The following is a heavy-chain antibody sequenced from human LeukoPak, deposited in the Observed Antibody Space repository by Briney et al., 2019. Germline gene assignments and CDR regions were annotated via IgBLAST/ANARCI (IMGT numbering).Heavy chain of an antibody. CDR2: ISAYNGNT. CDR1: GYTFTSYG. CDR3: ARYAVTTGYYYYYMDV. V-gene: IGHV1-18*01. J-gene: IGHJ6*03. D-gene: IGHD4-17*01. Sequence: GASVKVSCKASGYTFTSYGISWVRQAPGQGLEWMGWISAYNGNTNYAQELQGRVTMTTDTSTSTAYMELRSLRSDDTAVYYCARYAVTTGYYYYYMDVWGKGTTVTVSS.